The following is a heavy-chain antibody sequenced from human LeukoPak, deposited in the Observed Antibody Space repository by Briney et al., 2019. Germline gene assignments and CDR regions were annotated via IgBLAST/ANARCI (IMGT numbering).Heavy chain of an antibody. CDR1: GGSLSISSYY. Sequence: SETLSLTCTVSGGSLSISSYYWGWLRQPPGKGLEWIGSIYYSGSTYYNPSLKSRVTISVDTSKNQFSLKLRSVTAADTAVYYCARHYWNGYLFDPWGQGTLVTVSS. CDR3: ARHYWNGYLFDP. J-gene: IGHJ5*02. CDR2: IYYSGST. V-gene: IGHV4-39*01. D-gene: IGHD3-3*01.